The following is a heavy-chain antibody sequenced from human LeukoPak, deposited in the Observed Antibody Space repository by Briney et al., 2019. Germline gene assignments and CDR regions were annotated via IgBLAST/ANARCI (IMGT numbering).Heavy chain of an antibody. V-gene: IGHV3-21*01. D-gene: IGHD6-19*01. CDR1: GFTFNTYA. J-gene: IGHJ4*02. CDR3: ARGHTSGWSNFDC. Sequence: GGSLRLSCAASGFTFNTYAMTWVRQAPGKGLEWVSFISGNSAFIYYADSVRGRFTISRDNAKNSLYLQMSSLRAEDTAVYYCARGHTSGWSNFDCWGRGTLVTVSS. CDR2: ISGNSAFI.